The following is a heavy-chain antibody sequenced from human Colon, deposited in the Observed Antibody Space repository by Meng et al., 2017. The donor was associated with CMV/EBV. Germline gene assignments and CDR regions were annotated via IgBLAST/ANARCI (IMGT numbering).Heavy chain of an antibody. Sequence: SETLSLTCNVSGYSISSGFYWAWIRQPPGKGLEWIAQIYHTGTTLYNPSLKTRVTMSVDTSKNQFSLTLTAVTAADTAVYYCSRQARDWGPGMLVTVSS. CDR2: IYHTGTT. V-gene: IGHV4-38-2*02. CDR3: SRQARD. CDR1: GYSISSGFY. J-gene: IGHJ4*02.